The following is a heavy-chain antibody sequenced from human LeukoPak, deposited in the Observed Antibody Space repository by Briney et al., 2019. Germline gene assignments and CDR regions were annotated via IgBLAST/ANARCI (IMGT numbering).Heavy chain of an antibody. CDR2: ISSSSSYI. CDR3: AKVPGAYCSGGSCETGDCGL. Sequence: GGSLRLSCAASGFTFSSYSMNWVRQAPGKGLEWVSSISSSSSYIYYADSVKGRFNISIDNAKNSLYLQMNSLRAEDTAVYYCAKVPGAYCSGGSCETGDCGLWGQGTLVTVSS. CDR1: GFTFSSYS. J-gene: IGHJ4*02. V-gene: IGHV3-21*04. D-gene: IGHD2-15*01.